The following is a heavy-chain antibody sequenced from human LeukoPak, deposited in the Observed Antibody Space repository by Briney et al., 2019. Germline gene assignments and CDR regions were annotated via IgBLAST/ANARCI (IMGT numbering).Heavy chain of an antibody. D-gene: IGHD6-19*01. CDR2: IYYSGST. CDR3: ARTGWHSFDY. J-gene: IGHJ4*02. V-gene: IGHV4-39*07. CDR1: GGSISSGSYY. Sequence: SETLSLTCTVSGGSISSGSYYWGWIRQPPGKGLEWIGSIYYSGSTYYNPSLKSRVTISVDTSKNQFSLKLSSVTAADTAVYYCARTGWHSFDYWGQGTLVTVSS.